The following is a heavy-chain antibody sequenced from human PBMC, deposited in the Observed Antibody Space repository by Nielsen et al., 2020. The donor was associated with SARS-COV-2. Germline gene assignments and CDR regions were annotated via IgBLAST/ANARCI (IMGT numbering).Heavy chain of an antibody. J-gene: IGHJ5*02. CDR1: GFTFSNAW. Sequence: GGSLRLSCAASGFTFSNAWMSWVRQAPGKGMEWVGRVRTKADGGTADYAGPVKGRFSISRDDSKNTLYLQMNSLKTEDTGVYYCTKGMGDHWGQGAQVTVSS. D-gene: IGHD2-8*01. CDR3: TKGMGDH. V-gene: IGHV3-15*01. CDR2: VRTKADGGTA.